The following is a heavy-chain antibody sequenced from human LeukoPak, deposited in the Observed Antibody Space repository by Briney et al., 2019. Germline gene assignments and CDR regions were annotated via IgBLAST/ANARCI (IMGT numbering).Heavy chain of an antibody. D-gene: IGHD6-19*01. V-gene: IGHV1-18*04. CDR3: ARDGQWLAGGPNPVPKFDH. CDR1: GYTFTSYG. J-gene: IGHJ4*02. Sequence: ASVKVSCKASGYTFTSYGISWVRQAPGQGLEWMGWISAYNGNTNYAQKLQGRVTMTTDTSTSTAYMELRSLRSDDTAVYYCARDGQWLAGGPNPVPKFDHWGQGTLVTVSS. CDR2: ISAYNGNT.